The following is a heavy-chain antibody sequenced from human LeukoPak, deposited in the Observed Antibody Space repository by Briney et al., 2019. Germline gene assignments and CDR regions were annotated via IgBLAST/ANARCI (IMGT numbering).Heavy chain of an antibody. J-gene: IGHJ3*02. V-gene: IGHV4-4*07. D-gene: IGHD1-1*01. CDR3: SRDISEVPHPSFDI. CDR2: IYTSGST. Sequence: PSETLSLTCTVSGGSISSYYWSWIRQPAGKGLEWIGRIYTSGSTNYNPSLKSRVTMSVGTSKNQFSLKLSSVTAADTAVYYCSRDISEVPHPSFDIWGQGTMVTVSS. CDR1: GGSISSYY.